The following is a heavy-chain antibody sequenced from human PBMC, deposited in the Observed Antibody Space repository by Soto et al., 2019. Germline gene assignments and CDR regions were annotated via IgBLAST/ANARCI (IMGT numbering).Heavy chain of an antibody. V-gene: IGHV4-39*07. D-gene: IGHD1-1*01. CDR3: ARRYGYSCDY. J-gene: IGHJ4*02. CDR1: GGSISSSGYY. CDR2: IYYSGST. Sequence: SETLSLTCSVSGGSISSSGYYWGWSRQPPGKGLEWIGSIYYSGSTYYNPSLKSRVIISMHTSNDQFSLELTSVTAAATAVYYCARRYGYSCDYWGQGTLVTVSS.